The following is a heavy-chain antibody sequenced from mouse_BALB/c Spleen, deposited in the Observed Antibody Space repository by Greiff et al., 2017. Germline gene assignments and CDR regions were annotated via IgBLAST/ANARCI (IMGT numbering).Heavy chain of an antibody. CDR3: ARGDWGAWFAY. CDR2: INPSNGRT. CDR1: GYTFTSYW. Sequence: QVQLQQPGAELVKPGASVKLSCKASGYTFTSYWMHWVKQRPGQGLEWIGEINPSNGRTNYNEKFKGKATLTVDKSSSTAYMQLKSLTSEDSAVYYCARGDWGAWFAYWGQGTLVTVSA. J-gene: IGHJ3*01. V-gene: IGHV1S81*02.